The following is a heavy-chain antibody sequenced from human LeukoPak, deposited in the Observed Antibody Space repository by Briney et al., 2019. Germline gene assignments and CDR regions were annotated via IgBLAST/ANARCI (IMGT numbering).Heavy chain of an antibody. V-gene: IGHV5-51*01. D-gene: IGHD3-16*01. J-gene: IGHJ1*01. Sequence: GESLKISCKASGYTFTNYWIGWVRQMPGKGLKWMGIIYPGDSDTRYSPSFRGQVIISADKSIRTAYLQWTSLKASDTAMYYCARHTGEGSHFQHWGQGSLVTVSS. CDR3: ARHTGEGSHFQH. CDR1: GYTFTNYW. CDR2: IYPGDSDT.